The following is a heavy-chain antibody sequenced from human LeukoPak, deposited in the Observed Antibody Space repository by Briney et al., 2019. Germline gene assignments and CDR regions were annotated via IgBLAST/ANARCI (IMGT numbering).Heavy chain of an antibody. V-gene: IGHV3-23*01. D-gene: IGHD6-13*01. CDR3: AKSTSSWERVDY. J-gene: IGHJ4*02. CDR1: GFAFNNAW. Sequence: GGSLRLSCAASGFAFNNAWMSWVRQAPGKGLEWVSSISGNSGRTYYADSVKGRFSISRDNSNNTLYLQMNSLRAEDAAVYYCAKSTSSWERVDYWGQGTLVTVSS. CDR2: ISGNSGRT.